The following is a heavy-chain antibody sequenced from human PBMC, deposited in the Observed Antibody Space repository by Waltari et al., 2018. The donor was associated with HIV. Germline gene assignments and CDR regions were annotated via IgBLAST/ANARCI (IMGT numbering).Heavy chain of an antibody. CDR2: ISSSSSTI. CDR3: ARYGYYGMDV. Sequence: EVQLVESGGGLVQPGGSLRLSCAPSGFPSSTYSMNGVRQAPGKGLEWVSYISSSSSTIYYADAVKGRFTISRDNAKNSLYLQMNSLRAEDTAVYYCARYGYYGMDVWGQGTTVTVSS. CDR1: GFPSSTYS. J-gene: IGHJ6*02. V-gene: IGHV3-48*04. D-gene: IGHD3-10*01.